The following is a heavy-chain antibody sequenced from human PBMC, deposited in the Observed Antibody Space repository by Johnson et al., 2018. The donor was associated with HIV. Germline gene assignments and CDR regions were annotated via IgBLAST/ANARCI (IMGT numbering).Heavy chain of an antibody. V-gene: IGHV3-30*02. CDR3: AKVPPDAFDI. Sequence: QVQLVESGGGVVQPGGSLRLSCAASGFTFSSYVMHWVRQAPGKGLEWVAFIRYDGSNKYYADSVKGRFTISRDNSKNTLYLQMNSLRAEDTAVYYCAKVPPDAFDIWGQGTMVTVSS. J-gene: IGHJ3*02. CDR2: IRYDGSNK. CDR1: GFTFSSYV.